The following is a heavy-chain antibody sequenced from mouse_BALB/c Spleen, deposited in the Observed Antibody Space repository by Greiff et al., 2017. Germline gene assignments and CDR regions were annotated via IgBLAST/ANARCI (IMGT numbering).Heavy chain of an antibody. Sequence: QVQLKQSGPELVKPGASVKISCKASGYAFSSSWMNWVKQRPGQGLEWIGRIYPGDGDTNYNGKFKGKATLTADKSSSTAYMQLSSLTSVDSAVYFCARGATVYYAMDYWGQGTSVTVSS. D-gene: IGHD1-1*01. CDR3: ARGATVYYAMDY. V-gene: IGHV1-82*01. CDR2: IYPGDGDT. CDR1: GYAFSSSW. J-gene: IGHJ4*01.